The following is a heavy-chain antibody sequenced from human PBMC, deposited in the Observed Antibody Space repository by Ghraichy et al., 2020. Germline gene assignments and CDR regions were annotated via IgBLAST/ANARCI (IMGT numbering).Heavy chain of an antibody. CDR1: GYTFTSYD. V-gene: IGHV1-8*01. J-gene: IGHJ6*02. Sequence: ASVKVSCKTSGYTFTSYDINWVRQATGQGLEWMGWMNPNSGNTGYAQKFQGRVTMTRNTSISTAYMELSSLRSEDTAVYYCARVRYPAATRYYYYYGMDVWVQGTTVTVSS. CDR3: ARVRYPAATRYYYYYGMDV. CDR2: MNPNSGNT. D-gene: IGHD2-2*01.